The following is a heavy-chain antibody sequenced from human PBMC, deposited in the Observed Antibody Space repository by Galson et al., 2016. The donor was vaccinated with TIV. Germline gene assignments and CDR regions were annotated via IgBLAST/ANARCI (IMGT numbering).Heavy chain of an antibody. Sequence: SVKVSCKASGCTFTQYGFSWVRQAPGQGLEWMAWISAYNGKTDYAQKFQGRVTLTTDASTSTAYMEVTSLRSDDTAVYYCARRGYGDWYYVDYWGQGTLVTVSS. CDR1: GCTFTQYG. V-gene: IGHV1-18*01. CDR3: ARRGYGDWYYVDY. J-gene: IGHJ4*02. CDR2: ISAYNGKT. D-gene: IGHD4-17*01.